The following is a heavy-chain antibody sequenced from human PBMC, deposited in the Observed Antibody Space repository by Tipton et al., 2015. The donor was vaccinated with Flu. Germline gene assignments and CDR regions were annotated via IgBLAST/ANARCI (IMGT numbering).Heavy chain of an antibody. Sequence: CAASGFTFSSYAMSWVRQAPGKGLEWVSEISGSGGSTYYADSVKGRFTISRDNSKNTLYLQMNSLRAEDTAVYYCAKANPAISDRFPYFDYWGQGTLVTVSS. J-gene: IGHJ4*02. CDR1: GFTFSSYA. CDR2: ISGSGGST. V-gene: IGHV3-23*01. D-gene: IGHD2-21*02. CDR3: AKANPAISDRFPYFDY.